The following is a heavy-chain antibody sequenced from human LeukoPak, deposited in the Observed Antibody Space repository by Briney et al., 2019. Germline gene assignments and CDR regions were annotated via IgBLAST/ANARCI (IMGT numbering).Heavy chain of an antibody. D-gene: IGHD6-19*01. V-gene: IGHV4-34*01. J-gene: IGHJ4*02. CDR3: ARGRLVLVAGSYYFDY. CDR1: GGSISSYY. CDR2: INHSGST. Sequence: SETLSLTCTVSGGSISSYYWSWIRQPPGKGLEWIGEINHSGSTNYNPSLKSRVTISVDTSKNQFSLKLSSVTAADTAVYYCARGRLVLVAGSYYFDYWGQGTLVTVSS.